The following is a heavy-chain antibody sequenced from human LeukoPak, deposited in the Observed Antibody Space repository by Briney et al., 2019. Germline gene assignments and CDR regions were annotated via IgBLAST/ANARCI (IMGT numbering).Heavy chain of an antibody. CDR3: ARVVTPTFWSGYYYYYYYMDV. D-gene: IGHD3-3*01. Sequence: SETLSLTCAVYGGSFSGYYWSWIRQPPGKGLEWIGEINHSGSTNYNPSLKSRVTISVDKSKNQFSLKLSSVTAADTAVYYCARVVTPTFWSGYYYYYYYMDVWGKGTTVTVSS. V-gene: IGHV4-34*01. CDR1: GGSFSGYY. J-gene: IGHJ6*03. CDR2: INHSGST.